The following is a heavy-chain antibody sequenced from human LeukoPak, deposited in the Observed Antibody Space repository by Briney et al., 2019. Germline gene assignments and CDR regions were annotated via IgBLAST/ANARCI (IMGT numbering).Heavy chain of an antibody. V-gene: IGHV3-48*04. D-gene: IGHD2-21*02. Sequence: PGGSLRLSCAASGFSFSTYTINWVRQAPGKGLEWISYISSSSGTIYYADSVKGRFTISRDNAKNSLYLQMNSLRAEDTAVYYCVRGARLVVVTATLRGWFDLWGQGTLVIVSS. CDR3: VRGARLVVVTATLRGWFDL. J-gene: IGHJ5*02. CDR2: ISSSSGTI. CDR1: GFSFSTYT.